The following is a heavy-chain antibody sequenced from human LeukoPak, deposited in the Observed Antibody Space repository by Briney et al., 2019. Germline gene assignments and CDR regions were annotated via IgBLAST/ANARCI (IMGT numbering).Heavy chain of an antibody. CDR2: IYYSGST. Sequence: SETLSLTCTVSGGSISSYYWSWIRQPPGKGLEWIGYIYYSGSTYYNPSLKSRVTISVDTSKNQFSLKLSSVTAADTAVYYCARGLHYGDYYMDVWGKGTTVTVSS. CDR3: ARGLHYGDYYMDV. J-gene: IGHJ6*03. CDR1: GGSISSYY. D-gene: IGHD4-17*01. V-gene: IGHV4-59*12.